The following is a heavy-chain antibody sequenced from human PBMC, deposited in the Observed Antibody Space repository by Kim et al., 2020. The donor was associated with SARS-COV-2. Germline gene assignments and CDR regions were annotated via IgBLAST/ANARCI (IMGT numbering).Heavy chain of an antibody. J-gene: IGHJ6*02. V-gene: IGHV3-48*03. CDR1: GFTFSSYE. CDR2: ISSSGYTI. CDR3: ARDHLFGGSYVQYHYGMDV. Sequence: GGSLRLSCADSGFTFSSYEMNWVRQAPGKGLEWVSYISSSGYTISYADSVKGRFTISRDNAKNSLYLQMNSLRAEDTAVYYCARDHLFGGSYVQYHYGMDVWGQGTTVTVSS. D-gene: IGHD1-26*01.